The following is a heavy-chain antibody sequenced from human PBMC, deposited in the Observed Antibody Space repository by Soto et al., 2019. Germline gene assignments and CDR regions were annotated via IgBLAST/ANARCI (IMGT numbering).Heavy chain of an antibody. J-gene: IGHJ4*02. CDR2: ISGSGGST. D-gene: IGHD1-20*01. CDR1: GFTFSSYA. Sequence: LRLSCAASGFTFSSYAMSWVRQAPGKGLEWVSAISGSGGSTYYADSVKGRFTISRDNSKNTLYLQMNSLRAEDTAVYYCAKDRVKYNWNDFFDYWRQGTLVTASS. V-gene: IGHV3-23*01. CDR3: AKDRVKYNWNDFFDY.